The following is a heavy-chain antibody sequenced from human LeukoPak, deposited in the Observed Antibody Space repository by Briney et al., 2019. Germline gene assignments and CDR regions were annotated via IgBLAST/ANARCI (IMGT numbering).Heavy chain of an antibody. CDR3: ARLYCSSTSCPIDP. CDR2: IYTSGST. Sequence: PSETLSLTCTASGCSISSYYWSWIRQPPGKGLEWIGYIYTSGSTNYNPSLKSRVTITVDTSKNQFSLKLSSVTAADTAVYYCARLYCSSTSCPIDPWGQGTLVTVSS. J-gene: IGHJ5*02. D-gene: IGHD2-2*01. CDR1: GCSISSYY. V-gene: IGHV4-4*09.